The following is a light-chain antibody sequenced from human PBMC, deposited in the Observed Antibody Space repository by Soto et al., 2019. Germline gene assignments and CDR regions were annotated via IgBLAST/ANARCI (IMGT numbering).Light chain of an antibody. CDR2: AAS. Sequence: DIQMTQSPSSLSASVGDRVTITCRASQDISDYLAWYQQKPGQVPKLLISAASTLQSGVPSRFRGRESGTDFTLTIPGLQPDDFAIYYCQNYNGPPWTFGQGTKVEIQ. V-gene: IGKV1-27*01. CDR3: QNYNGPPWT. J-gene: IGKJ1*01. CDR1: QDISDY.